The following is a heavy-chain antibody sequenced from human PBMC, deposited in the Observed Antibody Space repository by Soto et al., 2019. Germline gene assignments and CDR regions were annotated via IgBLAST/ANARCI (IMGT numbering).Heavy chain of an antibody. Sequence: PGESLKISWKGSGYSFTSYWITWVRQMPGKGLEWMGRIDPSDSKINYSPSFQGHVTISADKSISTAYLQWSSLKASDTAMYYCARYCTSTGCYYNGMEVWGQGTTVTVSS. D-gene: IGHD2-2*01. CDR1: GYSFTSYW. CDR3: ARYCTSTGCYYNGMEV. J-gene: IGHJ6*02. CDR2: IDPSDSKI. V-gene: IGHV5-10-1*01.